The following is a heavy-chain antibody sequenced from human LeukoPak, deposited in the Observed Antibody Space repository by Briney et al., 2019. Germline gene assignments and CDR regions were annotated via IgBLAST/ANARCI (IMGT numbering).Heavy chain of an antibody. Sequence: GGSLRLSCAASGFTINNYALTWVRQAPGRGLEWVSSISGASTYYAESVKGRFSISRDNYKNTVYLQMSSLRAEDTAVYYCGRDPNGNYVGAFEFQRWGQGTLVTVFS. CDR1: GFTINNYA. CDR3: GRDPNGNYVGAFEFQR. D-gene: IGHD4-17*01. CDR2: ISGAST. J-gene: IGHJ1*01. V-gene: IGHV3-23*01.